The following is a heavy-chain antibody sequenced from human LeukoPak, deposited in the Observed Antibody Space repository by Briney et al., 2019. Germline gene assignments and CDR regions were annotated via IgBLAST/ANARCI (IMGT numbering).Heavy chain of an antibody. D-gene: IGHD6-13*01. V-gene: IGHV4-59*08. Sequence: SETLSLTCTVSGGSISSYYWSWIRQPPGKGLEWIGYINYSGSTNYNPSLKSRVTISVDTSKKQFSLKLSSVTAADTAVYYCARLPYSSSWYEYWYFDLWGRGTLVTVSS. CDR1: GGSISSYY. CDR2: INYSGST. CDR3: ARLPYSSSWYEYWYFDL. J-gene: IGHJ2*01.